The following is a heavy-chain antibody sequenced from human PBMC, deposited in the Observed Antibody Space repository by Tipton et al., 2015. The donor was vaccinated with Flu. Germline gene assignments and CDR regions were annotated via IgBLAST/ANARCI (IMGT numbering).Heavy chain of an antibody. CDR3: ARYPYSRAYVFEY. D-gene: IGHD6-13*01. Sequence: TLSLTCTVSGGSISSSDYYWAWIRQPPGKGLEWIGSIYYKGYASYNPSLKNPVTISVDTSKNQFSLKVSSVTAADTAVYYCARYPYSRAYVFEYWGQGTLVTVSS. CDR2: IYYKGYA. CDR1: GGSISSSDYY. J-gene: IGHJ4*02. V-gene: IGHV4-39*01.